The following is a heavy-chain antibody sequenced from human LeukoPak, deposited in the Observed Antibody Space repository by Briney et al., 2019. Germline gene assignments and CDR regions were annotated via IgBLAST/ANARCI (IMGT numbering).Heavy chain of an antibody. CDR2: IREDGTEK. CDR1: GFTFSGAW. V-gene: IGHV3-7*04. Sequence: GGSLRLSCTASGFTFSGAWMTWVRQAPGKGLEWVANIREDGTEKNYVDSVKGRFTISRDNAKNTLFLQMNSLRAEDTAVYYCAKEVRGDAFDIWGQGTMVTVSS. J-gene: IGHJ3*02. D-gene: IGHD3-16*01. CDR3: AKEVRGDAFDI.